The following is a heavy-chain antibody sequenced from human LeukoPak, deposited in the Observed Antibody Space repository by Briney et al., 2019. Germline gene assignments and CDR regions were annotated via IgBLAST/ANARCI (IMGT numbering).Heavy chain of an antibody. D-gene: IGHD3-22*01. V-gene: IGHV4-59*01. CDR3: ARDHDSSGYYYLAVY. J-gene: IGHJ4*02. Sequence: PSETLSLTCTVSGGSISSYYWSWIRQPPGKGLEWIGYIYYSGSTNYNPSLKSRVTISVDTSKNQFSLKLSSVTAADTAVYYCARDHDSSGYYYLAVYWGQGTLVTVSS. CDR1: GGSISSYY. CDR2: IYYSGST.